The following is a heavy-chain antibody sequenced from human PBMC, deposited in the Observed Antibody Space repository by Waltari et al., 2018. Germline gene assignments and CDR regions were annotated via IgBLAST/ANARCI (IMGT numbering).Heavy chain of an antibody. CDR2: ISGDSGSI. J-gene: IGHJ3*02. V-gene: IGHV3-48*04. D-gene: IGHD2-21*01. CDR1: GFTFSSYS. Sequence: EVQLVASGGGLLQPGGSLRLSCAASGFTFSSYSLNWFRQAPGKGLKWVSYISGDSGSIHYADSVKGRITVSRDNAKNSLYLQMSSLTAEDTAVFYCARDRDWAFDIWGQGTMVTVSS. CDR3: ARDRDWAFDI.